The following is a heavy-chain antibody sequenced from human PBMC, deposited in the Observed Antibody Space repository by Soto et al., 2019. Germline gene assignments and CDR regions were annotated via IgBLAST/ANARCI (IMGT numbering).Heavy chain of an antibody. J-gene: IGHJ4*02. D-gene: IGHD2-8*02. Sequence: QITLKESGPTLVKPTQTLTLTCTFSGFSLSTSGVVVGWIRHPPGKALEWLALIYWDDDKRYSPSLKSRLTITKDTSKNQVVLTMTNMDPVDTATYYCAHRSTGSSNFDYWGQGTLVTVSS. V-gene: IGHV2-5*02. CDR3: AHRSTGSSNFDY. CDR1: GFSLSTSGVV. CDR2: IYWDDDK.